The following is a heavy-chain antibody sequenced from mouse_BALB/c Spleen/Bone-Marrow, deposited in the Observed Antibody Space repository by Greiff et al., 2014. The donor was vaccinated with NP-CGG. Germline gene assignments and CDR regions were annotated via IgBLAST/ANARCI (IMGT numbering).Heavy chain of an antibody. Sequence: EVKLQESGPELVKPGASVKMSCEASGYTFTSYVMHWMKQKPGQGLEWIGYINPYNDGTKYNETFKGKATLTSDKSSSTAYMDLSSLTSEDSAVYFCARSEYFGSSYDYWGQGTTLTVSS. CDR1: GYTFTSYV. J-gene: IGHJ2*01. CDR2: INPYNDGT. D-gene: IGHD1-1*01. CDR3: ARSEYFGSSYDY. V-gene: IGHV1-14*01.